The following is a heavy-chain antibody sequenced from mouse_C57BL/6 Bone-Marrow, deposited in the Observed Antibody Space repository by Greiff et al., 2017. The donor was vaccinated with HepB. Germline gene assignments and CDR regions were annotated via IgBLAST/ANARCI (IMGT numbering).Heavy chain of an antibody. V-gene: IGHV5-9*01. Sequence: DVQLVESGGGLVKPGGSLKLSCAASGFTFSSYTMSWVRQTPEKRLEWVATISGGGGNTYYPDSVKGRFTISRDNAKNTLYLQMSSLRSEDTALYYCARHDGSNYSYYYAMDYWGQGTSVTVSS. CDR3: ARHDGSNYSYYYAMDY. D-gene: IGHD2-5*01. CDR2: ISGGGGNT. J-gene: IGHJ4*01. CDR1: GFTFSSYT.